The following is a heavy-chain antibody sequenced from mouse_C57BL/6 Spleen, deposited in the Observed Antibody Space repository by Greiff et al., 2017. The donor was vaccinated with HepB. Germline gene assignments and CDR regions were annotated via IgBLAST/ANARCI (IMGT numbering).Heavy chain of an antibody. D-gene: IGHD2-14*01. V-gene: IGHV5-4*01. CDR1: GFTFSSYA. J-gene: IGHJ4*01. Sequence: EVKLQESGGGLVKPGGSLKLSCAASGFTFSSYAMSWVRQTPEKRLEWVATISDGGSYTYYPDNVKGRFTISRDNAKNNLYLQMSHLKSEDTAMYYCARDWVRRAMDYCGQGPSVTVSS. CDR2: ISDGGSYT. CDR3: ARDWVRRAMDY.